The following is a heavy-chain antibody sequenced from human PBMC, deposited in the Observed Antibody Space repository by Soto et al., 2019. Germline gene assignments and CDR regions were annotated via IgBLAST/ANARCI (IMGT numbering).Heavy chain of an antibody. Sequence: QVPLVQSGAEVKKPGASVKVSCKASGYTFTSYAMHWVRQAPGQRLEWMGWINAGNGNTKYSQKFQGRVTSTRDTSASTAYMELSSLRSEDTAVYYCARDFSWFGELIASDYWGQGTLVTVSS. CDR1: GYTFTSYA. D-gene: IGHD3-10*01. CDR2: INAGNGNT. V-gene: IGHV1-3*01. J-gene: IGHJ4*02. CDR3: ARDFSWFGELIASDY.